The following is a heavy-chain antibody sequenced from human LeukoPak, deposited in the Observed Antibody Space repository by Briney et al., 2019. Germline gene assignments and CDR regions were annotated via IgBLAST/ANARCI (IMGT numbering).Heavy chain of an antibody. CDR1: GFTVSSYG. D-gene: IGHD2-15*01. Sequence: GGSLRLSCAASGFTVSSYGMSWVRQAPGKGLEWVSAISGSGGSTYYADSVKGRFIISRDNSKNTLYLQMNSLRADDTAVYYCARSIGYCSGGSCYYFDYWGQGTLVTVSS. V-gene: IGHV3-23*01. CDR3: ARSIGYCSGGSCYYFDY. CDR2: ISGSGGST. J-gene: IGHJ4*02.